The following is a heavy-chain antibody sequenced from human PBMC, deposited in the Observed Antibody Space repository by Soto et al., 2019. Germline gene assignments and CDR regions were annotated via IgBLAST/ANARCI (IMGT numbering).Heavy chain of an antibody. Sequence: QVQLVQSGAEVRKPGASVKVSCKASGYTFTSYDIDWVRQASGQGLEWMGWMNHNSENTGSAQRYQSRLTLTTNPSINTAYMQFTSLTSEDAAVYYCARVHTATTYFDVWGRGTLV. J-gene: IGHJ2*01. CDR3: ARVHTATTYFDV. D-gene: IGHD6-25*01. CDR2: MNHNSENT. V-gene: IGHV1-8*01. CDR1: GYTFTSYD.